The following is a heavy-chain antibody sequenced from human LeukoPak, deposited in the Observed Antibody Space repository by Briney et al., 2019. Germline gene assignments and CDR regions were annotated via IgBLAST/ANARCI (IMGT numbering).Heavy chain of an antibody. CDR1: GFTFSSHE. V-gene: IGHV3-48*03. J-gene: IGHJ4*02. CDR2: ISSSGSTR. CDR3: ARAFGEMDTALRY. D-gene: IGHD5-18*01. Sequence: GGSLRLSCAASGFTFSSHEMNWVRQAPGKGLEWVSYISSSGSTRHYADSVKGRFTISRDNAKNSLYLQMNSLRAEDTAVYYCARAFGEMDTALRYWGQGTLVTVSS.